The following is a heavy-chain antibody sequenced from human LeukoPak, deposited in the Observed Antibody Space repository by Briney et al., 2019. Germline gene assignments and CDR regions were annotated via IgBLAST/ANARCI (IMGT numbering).Heavy chain of an antibody. CDR2: IKQDGSEK. CDR3: AELGITMIGGV. D-gene: IGHD3-10*02. J-gene: IGHJ6*04. V-gene: IGHV3-7*01. Sequence: PGGSLRLSCAASGFTFSSYWMSWVRQAPGKGPEWVANIKQDGSEKYYVDSVKGRFTISRDNAKNSLYLQMNSLRAEDTAVYYCAELGITMIGGVWGKGTTVTISS. CDR1: GFTFSSYW.